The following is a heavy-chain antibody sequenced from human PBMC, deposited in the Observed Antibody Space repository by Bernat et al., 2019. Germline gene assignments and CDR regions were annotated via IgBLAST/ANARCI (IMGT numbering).Heavy chain of an antibody. D-gene: IGHD2-2*01. CDR1: GFTFSSYG. CDR2: ISYDGSNK. V-gene: IGHV3-30*18. Sequence: QVQLVESGGGVVQPGRSLRLSCAASGFTFSSYGMHWVRQAPGKGLEWVALISYDGSNKYYADSVKGRFTISRDNSKNTLYLQMNSLRAEDTAVYYCANRIVVPAAWGQGTLVTVSS. CDR3: ANRIVVPAA. J-gene: IGHJ5*02.